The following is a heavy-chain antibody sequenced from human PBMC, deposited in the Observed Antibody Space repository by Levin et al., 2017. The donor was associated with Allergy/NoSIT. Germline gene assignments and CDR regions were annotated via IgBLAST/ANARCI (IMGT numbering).Heavy chain of an antibody. Sequence: GGSLRLSCAASGFTFNNYAMSWVRQAPGKGLEWVSAIINSGVGTYYADFVKGRFTISRDNSKNTMYLQMNSLRAEDTAGYFCAKDATPVSDQPYYFDYWGQGTLVTASS. CDR1: GFTFNNYA. V-gene: IGHV3-23*01. J-gene: IGHJ4*03. CDR3: AKDATPVSDQPYYFDY. D-gene: IGHD1-14*01. CDR2: IINSGVGT.